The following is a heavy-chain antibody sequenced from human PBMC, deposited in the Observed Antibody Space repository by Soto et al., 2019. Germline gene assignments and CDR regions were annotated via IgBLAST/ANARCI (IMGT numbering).Heavy chain of an antibody. CDR1: GGTFSSYT. CDR2: IIPILGIA. CDR3: ARARGYSGYDSVXY. V-gene: IGHV1-69*02. Sequence: ASVKVSCKASGGTFSSYTISWVRQAPGQGLEWMGRIIPILGIANYAQKFQGRVTITADKSTSTAYMELSSLRSEDTAVYFCARARGYSGYDSVXYWGQGTLVTVSS. D-gene: IGHD5-12*01. J-gene: IGHJ4*02.